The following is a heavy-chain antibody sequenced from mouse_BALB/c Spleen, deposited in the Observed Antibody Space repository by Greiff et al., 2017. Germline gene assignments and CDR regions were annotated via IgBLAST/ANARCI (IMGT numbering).Heavy chain of an antibody. CDR3: ASPYGNYEDYYAMDY. CDR1: GFSLTSYG. CDR2: IWSGGST. V-gene: IGHV2-2*02. Sequence: GQLQESGPGLVQPSQSLSITCTVSGFSLTSYGVHWVRQSPGKGLEWLGVIWSGGSTDYNAAFISRLSISKDNSKSQVFFKMNSLQANDTAIYYCASPYGNYEDYYAMDYWGQGTSVTVSS. D-gene: IGHD2-10*02. J-gene: IGHJ4*01.